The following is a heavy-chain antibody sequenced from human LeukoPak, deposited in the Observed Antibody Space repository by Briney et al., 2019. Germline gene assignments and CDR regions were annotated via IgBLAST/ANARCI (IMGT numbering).Heavy chain of an antibody. J-gene: IGHJ4*02. CDR3: ATGVRGYNSALDY. V-gene: IGHV3-21*01. CDR1: GFTFSNYY. Sequence: GGSLRLSCAASGFTFSNYYMYWVRQAPGKGLEWVSSISSGSSYIYYADSLKGRFTISRDNAKNSLYLQMNSLRAEDTAVYYCATGVRGYNSALDYWGQGTLVTVSP. D-gene: IGHD6-19*01. CDR2: ISSGSSYI.